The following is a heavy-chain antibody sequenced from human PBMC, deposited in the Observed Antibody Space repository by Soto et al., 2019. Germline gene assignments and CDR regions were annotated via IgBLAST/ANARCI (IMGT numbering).Heavy chain of an antibody. V-gene: IGHV3-23*01. Sequence: TVSSYPRSPFRQTPGKGLEWVSAISGSGGSTYYADSVKGRFTISRDNSKNTLYLQMNSLRAEDTAVYYCAKDRFEDTPLADSCWSALWRKGTPVPVSS. J-gene: IGHJ1*01. CDR1: TVSSYP. D-gene: IGHD2-15*01. CDR3: AKDRFEDTPLADSCWSAL. CDR2: ISGSGGST.